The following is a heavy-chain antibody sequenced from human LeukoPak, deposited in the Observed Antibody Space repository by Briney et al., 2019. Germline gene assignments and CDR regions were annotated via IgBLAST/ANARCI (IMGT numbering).Heavy chain of an antibody. CDR1: GFTFSSYA. D-gene: IGHD3-10*01. Sequence: GGSLRLSCAASGFTFSSYAMNWVRQAPGEGLEWVSAISGRGGSTYYADSVKGRFTISRANSKNTLYLQMNSLKTEDTAVYYCTTGIRGDWGQGTLVTVSS. CDR2: ISGRGGST. V-gene: IGHV3-23*01. CDR3: TTGIRGD. J-gene: IGHJ4*02.